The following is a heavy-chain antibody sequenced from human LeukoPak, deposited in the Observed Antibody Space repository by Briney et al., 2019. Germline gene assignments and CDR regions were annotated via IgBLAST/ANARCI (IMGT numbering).Heavy chain of an antibody. CDR2: ISAYNGNT. J-gene: IGHJ3*02. CDR1: GYTFTSYG. CDR3: ARDSDYYDSSGYYLSDAFDI. Sequence: ASVKVSCKASGYTFTSYGISWVRQAPGQGLEWMGWISAYNGNTNYAQKLQGRVTMTTDTSTSTAYMELRSLRSDDTAVYYCARDSDYYDSSGYYLSDAFDIWGQGTMVTVSS. D-gene: IGHD3-22*01. V-gene: IGHV1-18*01.